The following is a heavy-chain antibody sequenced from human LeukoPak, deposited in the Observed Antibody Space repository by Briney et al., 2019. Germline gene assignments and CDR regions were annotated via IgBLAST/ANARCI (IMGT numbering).Heavy chain of an antibody. CDR1: GFSFSRHW. Sequence: PGGSLRLSCAASGFSFSRHWMSWVRQAPGKELEWVANMQIDGSEKYYVDSVKGRFTISRDNAKNSLYLQMNSLRAEDTAVYYCARADLYCSSTSCYLGPYYYYYGMDVWGQGTTVTVSS. V-gene: IGHV3-7*04. CDR2: MQIDGSEK. D-gene: IGHD2-2*01. J-gene: IGHJ6*02. CDR3: ARADLYCSSTSCYLGPYYYYYGMDV.